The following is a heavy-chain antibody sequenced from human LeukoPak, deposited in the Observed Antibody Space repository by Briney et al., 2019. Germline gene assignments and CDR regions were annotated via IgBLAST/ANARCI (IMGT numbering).Heavy chain of an antibody. J-gene: IGHJ4*02. D-gene: IGHD3-10*01. CDR3: ARSHLPYYYGSGSPQYYFDY. CDR2: IYYSGST. Sequence: SETLSLTCTVSGGSISSSSYYWGWIRQPPGKGLEWIGSIYYSGSTYYNPSLKSRVTISVDTSKNQFSLKLSSVTAADTAVYYCARSHLPYYYGSGSPQYYFDYWGQGTLVTVSS. V-gene: IGHV4-39*01. CDR1: GGSISSSSYY.